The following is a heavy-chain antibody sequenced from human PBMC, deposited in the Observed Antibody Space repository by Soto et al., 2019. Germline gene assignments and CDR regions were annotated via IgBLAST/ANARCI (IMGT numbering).Heavy chain of an antibody. J-gene: IGHJ3*02. V-gene: IGHV1-18*01. CDR1: GYTFTSYG. CDR3: AREPDMSVAGTDAFDI. Sequence: ASVKVSCKASGYTFTSYGISWVRQAPGQGLEWMGWISAYNGNTNYAQKLQGRVTMTTDTSTSTAYMELRRLRSDDSAVYYCAREPDMSVAGTDAFDIWGQGTMVTVSS. CDR2: ISAYNGNT. D-gene: IGHD6-19*01.